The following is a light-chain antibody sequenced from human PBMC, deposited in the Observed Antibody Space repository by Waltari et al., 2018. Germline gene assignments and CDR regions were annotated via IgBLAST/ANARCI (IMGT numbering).Light chain of an antibody. CDR3: QSYDSSLSGSV. CDR2: GNS. V-gene: IGLV1-40*01. J-gene: IGLJ3*02. CDR1: SSNIGAGYD. Sequence: QSVLTQPPSVSGAPGQGVTISCPGSSSNIGAGYDVPWYQQLPGTAPKLLIYGNSNRPSGVPDRFSGSKSGTSASLAITGLQAEDEADYYCQSYDSSLSGSVFGGGTKLTVL.